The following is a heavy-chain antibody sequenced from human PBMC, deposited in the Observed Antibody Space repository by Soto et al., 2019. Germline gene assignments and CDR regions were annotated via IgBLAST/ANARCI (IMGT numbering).Heavy chain of an antibody. CDR1: GDTFTDYY. D-gene: IGHD2-21*02. Sequence: QVQLMQSGAEVKKPGASVKVSCKASGDTFTDYYIHWVRQAPGQGLEWMGTVNPSGGHTTYAQHFLGRVTXTXXXSXCTLYMELTSLTSDDTAIYYCARGGHVVVVTAALDYWGQGTLVTVSS. J-gene: IGHJ4*02. CDR3: ARGGHVVVVTAALDY. V-gene: IGHV1-46*01. CDR2: VNPSGGHT.